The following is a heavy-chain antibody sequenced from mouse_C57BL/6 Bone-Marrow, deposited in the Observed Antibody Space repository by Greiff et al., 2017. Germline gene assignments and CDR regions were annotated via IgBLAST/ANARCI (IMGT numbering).Heavy chain of an antibody. J-gene: IGHJ4*01. CDR3: ASPTPRDY. Sequence: EVKVVESGGGLVKPGGSLKLSCAASGFTFSSYAMSWVRQTPEKRLEWVATISDGGSYTYYPDNVKGRFTISRDNAKNNLYLQMSHLKSEDTAMYYCASPTPRDYWGQGTSVTVSS. D-gene: IGHD6-1*01. CDR1: GFTFSSYA. V-gene: IGHV5-4*03. CDR2: ISDGGSYT.